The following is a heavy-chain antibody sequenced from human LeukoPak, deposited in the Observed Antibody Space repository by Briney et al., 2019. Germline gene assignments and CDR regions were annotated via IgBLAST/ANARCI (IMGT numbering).Heavy chain of an antibody. Sequence: SETLSLTCAVSGGSISSGGYSWSWIRQPPGKGLEWIGYIYYSGSTYYNPSLKSRVTISVDTSKNQFSLKLSSVTAADTAVYYCARVSYDSSGTDYWGQGTLVTVSS. J-gene: IGHJ4*02. D-gene: IGHD3-22*01. V-gene: IGHV4-30-4*07. CDR2: IYYSGST. CDR1: GGSISSGGYS. CDR3: ARVSYDSSGTDY.